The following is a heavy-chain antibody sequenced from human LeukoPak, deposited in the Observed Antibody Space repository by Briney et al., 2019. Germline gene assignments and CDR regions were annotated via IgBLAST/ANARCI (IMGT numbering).Heavy chain of an antibody. CDR3: ARVQEPYYFDY. CDR2: INWNGGST. D-gene: IGHD1-14*01. Sequence: GGSLRLSCAASGFTFDDYGMSWVRQAPGKGLEWVSGINWNGGSTGYADSVKGRFTISRDNAKNSLYLQMNSLRAEDTALYHCARVQEPYYFDYWGQGTLVTVSS. CDR1: GFTFDDYG. J-gene: IGHJ4*02. V-gene: IGHV3-20*01.